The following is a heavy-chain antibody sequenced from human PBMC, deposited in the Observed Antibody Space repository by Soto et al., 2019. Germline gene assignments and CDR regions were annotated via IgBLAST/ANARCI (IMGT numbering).Heavy chain of an antibody. Sequence: GGSLRLSCAAPGFTFSSYWMHWVRQAPGKGLVWVSRINPDGSATNYADSVKGRFTISRDNAKNTLYLQMNSPRAEDTAVFYCGRGGSDSPMAPGYWGQGTLVTVSS. J-gene: IGHJ4*02. CDR3: GRGGSDSPMAPGY. D-gene: IGHD5-18*01. V-gene: IGHV3-74*01. CDR1: GFTFSSYW. CDR2: INPDGSAT.